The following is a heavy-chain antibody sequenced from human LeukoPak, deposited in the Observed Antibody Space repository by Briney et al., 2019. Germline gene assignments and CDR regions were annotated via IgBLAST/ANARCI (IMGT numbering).Heavy chain of an antibody. V-gene: IGHV1-2*02. CDR2: VNPNSGGT. CDR3: ARPSVRGSRYYFDY. D-gene: IGHD3-10*01. CDR1: GYTFTGYY. Sequence: GASVKVSCKASGYTFTGYYMHWVRQAPGQGLEWMGWVNPNSGGTNYAQKFQGRVTMTRDTSISTAYMELSRLRSDDTAVYYCARPSVRGSRYYFDYWGQGTLVTVSS. J-gene: IGHJ4*02.